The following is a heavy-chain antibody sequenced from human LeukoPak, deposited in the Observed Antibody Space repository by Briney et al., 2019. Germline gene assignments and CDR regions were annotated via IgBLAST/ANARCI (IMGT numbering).Heavy chain of an antibody. Sequence: GGSLRLSCAASGFTFSTYSGNWIRQAPGKGLEWVSSISDDSNYIFYADSVKGRFTISRDNAKNSLFLQMNSLRADDTAIYYCARERSAWRIWGQGTMVTVSS. CDR2: ISDDSNYI. D-gene: IGHD1-1*01. V-gene: IGHV3-21*01. CDR3: ARERSAWRI. J-gene: IGHJ3*01. CDR1: GFTFSTYS.